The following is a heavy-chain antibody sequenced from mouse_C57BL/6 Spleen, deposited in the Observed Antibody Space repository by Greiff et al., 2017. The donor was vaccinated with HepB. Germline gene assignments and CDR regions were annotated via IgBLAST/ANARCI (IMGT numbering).Heavy chain of an antibody. CDR2: IRSKSNNYAT. J-gene: IGHJ1*03. CDR3: VRHEGIYYGNLYWYFDV. D-gene: IGHD2-1*01. Sequence: EVMLVESGGGLVQPKGSLKLSCAASGFSFNTYAMNWVRQAPGKGLEWVARIRSKSNNYATYYADSVKDRFTISRDDSESMLYLQMNNLKTEDTAMYYCVRHEGIYYGNLYWYFDVWGTGTTVTVSS. CDR1: GFSFNTYA. V-gene: IGHV10-1*01.